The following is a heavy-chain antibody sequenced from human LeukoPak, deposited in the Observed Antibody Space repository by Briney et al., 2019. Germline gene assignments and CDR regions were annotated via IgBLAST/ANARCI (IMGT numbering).Heavy chain of an antibody. CDR1: GGSISSYY. V-gene: IGHV4-59*08. CDR3: AGHHAVGYSSSWYQS. J-gene: IGHJ4*02. CDR2: IYYSGST. D-gene: IGHD6-13*01. Sequence: PSETLSLTCTVSGGSISSYYWSWIRQSPGKGLEWIGYIYYSGSTNYNPSLKSRVTISVDTSKNQFSLKLGSVTAADTAVYYCAGHHAVGYSSSWYQSWGQGTLVTVSS.